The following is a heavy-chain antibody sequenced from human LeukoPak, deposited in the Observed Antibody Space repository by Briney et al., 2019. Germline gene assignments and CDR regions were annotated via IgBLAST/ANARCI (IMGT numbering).Heavy chain of an antibody. J-gene: IGHJ3*02. CDR3: SKDAVEMAGAFDI. Sequence: GGSLRLSCAASVFTFSIYGMHWVRQAPGKALEWVTVIWYDESNKYYPDSVTRQFTISRHNSKNTLYLQLNSLRAEDTAVYYCSKDAVEMAGAFDIWGQGTMVTVSS. D-gene: IGHD5-24*01. CDR1: VFTFSIYG. V-gene: IGHV3-30*02. CDR2: IWYDESNK.